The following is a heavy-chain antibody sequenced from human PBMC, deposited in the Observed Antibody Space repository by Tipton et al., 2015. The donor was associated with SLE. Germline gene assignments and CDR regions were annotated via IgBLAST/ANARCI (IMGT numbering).Heavy chain of an antibody. CDR2: IYTSGST. D-gene: IGHD6-19*01. V-gene: IGHV4-61*09. CDR3: ARGVAVAGAYYYYGMDV. J-gene: IGHJ6*02. Sequence: TLSLTCTVSGGSISSGSYYWSWIRQPAGKGLEWIGYIYTSGSTNYNPSLKSRVTISVDTSKNQFSLKLSSVTAADTAVYYCARGVAVAGAYYYYGMDVWGQGTTVTVSS. CDR1: GGSISSGSYY.